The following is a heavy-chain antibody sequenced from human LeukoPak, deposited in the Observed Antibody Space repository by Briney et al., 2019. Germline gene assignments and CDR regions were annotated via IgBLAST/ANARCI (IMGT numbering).Heavy chain of an antibody. CDR3: AKITSQLLSQFQH. CDR2: ISGSGGST. V-gene: IGHV3-23*01. D-gene: IGHD2-2*01. J-gene: IGHJ1*01. Sequence: PGGYLRLYXAASGFTFSSYAMSWVRQAPGKGLEWVSAISGSGGSTYYADSVKGRFTISRDNSKNTLYLQMNSLRAEDTAVYYCAKITSQLLSQFQHWGQGTLVTVSS. CDR1: GFTFSSYA.